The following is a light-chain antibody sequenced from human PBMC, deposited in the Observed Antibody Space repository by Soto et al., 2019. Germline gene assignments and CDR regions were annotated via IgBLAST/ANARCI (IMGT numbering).Light chain of an antibody. J-gene: IGLJ3*02. V-gene: IGLV2-11*01. CDR2: DVS. CDR1: SSDLGSYNY. CDR3: CTYAGSYLWV. Sequence: QSALTQPRSVSGSPGQSVTISCTGTSSDLGSYNYVSWYQQHPGKAPKLMIYDVSKRPSGVPDRFSGSKSGNTASLTISGLQTEDEADYYCCTYAGSYLWVFGGGTKLTLL.